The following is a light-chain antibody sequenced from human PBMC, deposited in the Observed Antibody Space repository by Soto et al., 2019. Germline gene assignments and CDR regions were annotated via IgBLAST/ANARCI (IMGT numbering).Light chain of an antibody. CDR1: QSVSSN. CDR2: GAS. CDR3: QHYDTWPRT. V-gene: IGKV3-15*01. Sequence: EIVMTQSPATLSVSPGERATLSCRASQSVSSNLAWYQQKPGQAPRLLIYGASTRATGIPARFSGSGSGTAFTLSISSLQSEDVAVYYCQHYDTWPRTFGQGTKVEIK. J-gene: IGKJ1*01.